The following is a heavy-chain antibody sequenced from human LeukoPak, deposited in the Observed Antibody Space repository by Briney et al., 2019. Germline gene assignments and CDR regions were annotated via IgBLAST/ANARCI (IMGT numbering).Heavy chain of an antibody. Sequence: GRSLRLSCAASGFTFSSYGMHWVRQAPGKGLEWVAFIRYDGSNKYYADSVKGRFTISRDNSKNTLYLQMNSLRAEDTAVYYCAKGYDSSGYVDYFDYWGQGTLVTVSS. CDR3: AKGYDSSGYVDYFDY. CDR2: IRYDGSNK. D-gene: IGHD3-22*01. V-gene: IGHV3-30*02. CDR1: GFTFSSYG. J-gene: IGHJ4*02.